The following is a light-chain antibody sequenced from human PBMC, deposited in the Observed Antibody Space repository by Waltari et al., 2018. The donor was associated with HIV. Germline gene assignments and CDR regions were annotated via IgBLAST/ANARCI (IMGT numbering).Light chain of an antibody. CDR3: QSYDSSLSGSGV. CDR2: GNG. J-gene: IGLJ2*01. V-gene: IGLV1-40*01. Sequence: QSVLTQPPSVSGAPGQRVTISCTGSSSNIGAGYDVPWYQQLPGTAPKLLIYGNGNRPSGVPDRFSGSKSGTSASLAITGLQAEDEADYYCQSYDSSLSGSGVFGGGTKLTVL. CDR1: SSNIGAGYD.